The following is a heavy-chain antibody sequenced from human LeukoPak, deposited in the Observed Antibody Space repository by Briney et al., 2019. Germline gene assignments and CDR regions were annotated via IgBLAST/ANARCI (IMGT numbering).Heavy chain of an antibody. CDR3: AREADTAMVTNALDI. CDR2: IYSGGST. J-gene: IGHJ3*02. V-gene: IGHV3-53*01. D-gene: IGHD5-18*01. Sequence: GGSLRLSCAASGFTVSSNYMSWVRQAPGKGLEWVSVIYSGGSTYYADSVKGRFTISRDNSKNTLYLQMNSLRAEDTAVHYCAREADTAMVTNALDIWGQGTMVTVSS. CDR1: GFTVSSNY.